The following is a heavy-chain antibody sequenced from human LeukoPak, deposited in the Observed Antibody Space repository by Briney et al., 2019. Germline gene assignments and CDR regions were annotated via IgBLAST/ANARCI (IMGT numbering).Heavy chain of an antibody. D-gene: IGHD5-18*01. V-gene: IGHV4-39*01. CDR2: IYYSGST. CDR3: ARHSGYSYGYAYYYYYMDV. CDR1: GGFISSSSYY. J-gene: IGHJ6*03. Sequence: SETLSLTCTVSGGFISSSSYYWGWIRQPPGKGLEWIGSIYYSGSTYYNPSLKSRVTISVDPSKNQFSLKLSSVTAADTAVYYCARHSGYSYGYAYYYYYMDVWGKGTTVTVSS.